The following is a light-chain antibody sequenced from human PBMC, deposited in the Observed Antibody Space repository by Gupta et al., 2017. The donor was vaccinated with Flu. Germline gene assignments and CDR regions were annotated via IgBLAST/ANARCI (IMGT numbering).Light chain of an antibody. CDR2: DVS. J-gene: IGLJ2*01. CDR1: SSDVGLYEY. V-gene: IGLV2-11*01. CDR3: CSYAGRYTWV. Sequence: APGQSVTISCTGSSSDVGLYEYVSWYQHHPGKAPSLIIYDVSRRPSGVPDRFSASKSGNTASLTISGLQAEDEADYHCCSYAGRYTWVFGGGTKVTVL.